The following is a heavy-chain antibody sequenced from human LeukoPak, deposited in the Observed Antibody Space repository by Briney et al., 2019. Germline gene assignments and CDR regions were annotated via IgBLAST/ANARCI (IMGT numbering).Heavy chain of an antibody. CDR2: INPSGGST. V-gene: IGHV1-46*01. J-gene: IGHJ4*02. CDR1: GYTFTNYY. CDR3: ARDPDSNYVGGDY. D-gene: IGHD4-11*01. Sequence: ASVKVSCKASGYTFTNYYMSWVRQAPGQGLEWMGIINPSGGSTSYAQKFQGRVTITADESTSTAYMELSSLRSEDTAVYYCARDPDSNYVGGDYWGQGTLVTVSS.